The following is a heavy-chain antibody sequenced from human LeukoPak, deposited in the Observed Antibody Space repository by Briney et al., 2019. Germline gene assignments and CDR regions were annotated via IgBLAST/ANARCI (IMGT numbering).Heavy chain of an antibody. Sequence: ASVKVPCKASGYTFTSYGISWVRQAPGQGLEWMGWISAYNGNTNYAQKLQGRVTMTTDTSTSTAYMELRSLRSDDTAVYYCARGLGYCSSTSCYGTQFTNWFDPWGQGTLVTVSS. CDR2: ISAYNGNT. D-gene: IGHD2-2*01. CDR1: GYTFTSYG. CDR3: ARGLGYCSSTSCYGTQFTNWFDP. V-gene: IGHV1-18*01. J-gene: IGHJ5*02.